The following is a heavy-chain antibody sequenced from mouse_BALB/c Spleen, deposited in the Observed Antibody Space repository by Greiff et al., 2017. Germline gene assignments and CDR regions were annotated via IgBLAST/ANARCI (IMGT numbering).Heavy chain of an antibody. V-gene: IGHV4-1*02. CDR1: GFDFSRYW. CDR3: ARPTYYGNYWYFDV. Sequence: EVQLVESGGGLVQPGGSLKLSCAASGFDFSRYWMSWVRQAPGKGLEWIGEINPDSSTINYTPSLKDKFIISRDNAKNTLYLQMSKVRSEDTALYYCARPTYYGNYWYFDVWGAGTTVTVSS. CDR2: INPDSSTI. J-gene: IGHJ1*01. D-gene: IGHD2-10*01.